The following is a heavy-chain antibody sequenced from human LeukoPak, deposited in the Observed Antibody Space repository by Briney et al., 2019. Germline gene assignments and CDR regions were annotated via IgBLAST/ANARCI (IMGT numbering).Heavy chain of an antibody. CDR3: ARVWGVTKFGIDY. Sequence: GGSLRLSCAASGFTFSSYGMHWVRPAPGKGLEWVAVIWFDGSNKYYVDSVKGRFTISRDNFKNTLYLQMDSLRAEDTAVYYCARVWGVTKFGIDYWRQGTLVTVSS. D-gene: IGHD3-10*02. V-gene: IGHV3-33*08. CDR1: GFTFSSYG. J-gene: IGHJ4*02. CDR2: IWFDGSNK.